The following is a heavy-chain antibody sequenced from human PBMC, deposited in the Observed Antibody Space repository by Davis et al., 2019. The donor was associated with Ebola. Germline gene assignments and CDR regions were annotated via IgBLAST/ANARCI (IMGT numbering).Heavy chain of an antibody. V-gene: IGHV4-61*01. D-gene: IGHD2-15*01. CDR3: ARVRVAATTNWFDP. J-gene: IGHJ5*02. CDR2: IYYSGST. CDR1: GGSVSSGSHY. Sequence: SETLSLTCTVSGGSVSSGSHYWFWIRQPPGQGLEWIGYIYYSGSTNYNPSLKSRVTISVDTSKNQFSLKLSSVTAADTAVYYCARVRVAATTNWFDPWGQGTLVTVSS.